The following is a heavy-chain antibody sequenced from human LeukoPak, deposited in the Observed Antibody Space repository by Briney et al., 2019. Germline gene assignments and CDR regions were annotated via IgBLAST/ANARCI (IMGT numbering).Heavy chain of an antibody. J-gene: IGHJ4*02. CDR2: INHSGST. CDR3: ARGCLGVRDLLGVVVVPAASPQHFDY. Sequence: SETLSLTCAVYGGSFSGYYWGWIRQPPGKGLEWIGEINHSGSTNYNPSLKSRVTISVDTSKNQFSLKLSSVTAADTAVYYCARGCLGVRDLLGVVVVPAASPQHFDYWGQGTLVTVSS. V-gene: IGHV4-34*01. CDR1: GGSFSGYY. D-gene: IGHD2-2*01.